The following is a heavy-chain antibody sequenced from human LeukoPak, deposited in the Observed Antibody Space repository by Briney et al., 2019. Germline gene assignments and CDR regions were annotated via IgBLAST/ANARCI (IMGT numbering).Heavy chain of an antibody. CDR1: GDSVSSNSAA. CDR2: TYYRSKWYN. J-gene: IGHJ3*02. V-gene: IGHV6-1*01. D-gene: IGHD4-17*01. CDR3: ARDYGDWESSDAFDI. Sequence: SQTLSLTCAISGDSVSSNSAAWNWIRQSPSRGLEWLGRTYYRSKWYNDYAVSVKSRITINPDTSKNQFSLKLSSVTAADTAVYYCARDYGDWESSDAFDIWGQGTMVTVSS.